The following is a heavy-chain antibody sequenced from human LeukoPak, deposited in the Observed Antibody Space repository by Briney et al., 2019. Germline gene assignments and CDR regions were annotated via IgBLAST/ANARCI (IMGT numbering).Heavy chain of an antibody. CDR1: GFTFSSYA. CDR2: ISGSGGST. V-gene: IGHV3-23*01. CDR3: GKVGYQYYGMDV. D-gene: IGHD6-13*01. Sequence: GGSLRLSCAASGFTFSSYAMSWVRQAPGKGLEWVSAISGSGGSTYYADSVKGRFTISRDYSKNTLYLQMNSLRAEDTAEYYCGKVGYQYYGMDVWGQGTTVTVSS. J-gene: IGHJ6*02.